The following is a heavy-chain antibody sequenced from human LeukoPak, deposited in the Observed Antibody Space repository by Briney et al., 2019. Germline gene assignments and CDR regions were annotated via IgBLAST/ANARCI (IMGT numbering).Heavy chain of an antibody. CDR3: ARGSGGRSDY. CDR1: GGSISSYY. V-gene: IGHV4-59*01. D-gene: IGHD4-23*01. J-gene: IGHJ4*02. Sequence: PSETLSLTCTVSGGSISSYYWSWIRQPPGKGLEWIGYIYYSGSTNYNPSLKSRVTIPVDTSKNQFSLKLSSVTAADTAVYFCARGSGGRSDYWGQGTLVTVSS. CDR2: IYYSGST.